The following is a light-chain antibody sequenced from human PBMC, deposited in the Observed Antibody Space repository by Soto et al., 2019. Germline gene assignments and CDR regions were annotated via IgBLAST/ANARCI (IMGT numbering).Light chain of an antibody. CDR1: QTISSW. CDR3: QHYNCYSEA. Sequence: DIQMTQSPSTLSGSVGDRVTITCRASQTISSWLAWYQQKPGEAPKLLIYKASTLKSGVPSRFSGSGSGTEFTLTISSLQPDDFATYYCQHYNCYSEAFGQGTKVDIK. J-gene: IGKJ1*01. CDR2: KAS. V-gene: IGKV1-5*03.